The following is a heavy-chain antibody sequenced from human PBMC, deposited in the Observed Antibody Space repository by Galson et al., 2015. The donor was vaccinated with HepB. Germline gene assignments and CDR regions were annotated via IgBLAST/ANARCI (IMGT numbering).Heavy chain of an antibody. CDR2: IYYNGDT. D-gene: IGHD5-12*01. Sequence: ETLSLTCSVSHGSINNYYWSWIRQSPGKRLEWIGYIYYNGDTNYNPSLGYRVGMSVDTSINQVSLWLTSVTAADTAVYFCARHPGRGSVGYAFDLWGQGTLVTVS. J-gene: IGHJ4*02. CDR1: HGSINNYY. V-gene: IGHV4-59*08. CDR3: ARHPGRGSVGYAFDL.